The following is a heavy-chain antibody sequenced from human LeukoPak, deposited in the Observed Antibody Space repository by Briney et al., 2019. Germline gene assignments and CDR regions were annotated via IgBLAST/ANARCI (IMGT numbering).Heavy chain of an antibody. CDR2: IYYSGRT. CDR3: ARHGPYGDPFDY. D-gene: IGHD4-17*01. Sequence: SETLSLTCTVSGGSISSYYWSWIRQPPGKGLEWIGYIYYSGRTNYKPSLKSRVTISVDTSKNQFSLKLSSVTAADTAVYYCARHGPYGDPFDYWGQGTLVTVSS. J-gene: IGHJ4*02. CDR1: GGSISSYY. V-gene: IGHV4-59*08.